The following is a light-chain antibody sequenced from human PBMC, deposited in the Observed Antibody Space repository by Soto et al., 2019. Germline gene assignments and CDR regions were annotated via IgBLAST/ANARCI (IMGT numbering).Light chain of an antibody. CDR1: SSDVGDYNY. CDR2: EVS. V-gene: IGLV2-8*01. Sequence: QSALTQPPSASGSPGQSVTISCTGTSSDVGDYNYVSWYQQHPGKAPKLMIYEVSKRPSGVPDRFSGSKSGNTASLTVSGLQAEDEADYYCSSYAGSNNFGVFGGGTQLTVL. CDR3: SSYAGSNNFGV. J-gene: IGLJ2*01.